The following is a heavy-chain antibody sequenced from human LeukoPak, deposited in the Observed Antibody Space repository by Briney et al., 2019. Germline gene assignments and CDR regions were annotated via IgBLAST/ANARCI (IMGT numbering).Heavy chain of an antibody. Sequence: PGGSLRLSCAASGFTVITNDMTWVRQAPGKGLEWVSVLYSDGSTKYADSVQGRLTISRDNSKNTLYLEMNSLSPDDTAVYYCARGVEPLAANTLAYWGQGTLVTVSS. CDR3: ARGVEPLAANTLAY. V-gene: IGHV3-53*01. J-gene: IGHJ4*02. CDR2: LYSDGST. CDR1: GFTVITND. D-gene: IGHD1-14*01.